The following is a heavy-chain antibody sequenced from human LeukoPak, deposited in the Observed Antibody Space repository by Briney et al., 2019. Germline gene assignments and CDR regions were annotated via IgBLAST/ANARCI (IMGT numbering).Heavy chain of an antibody. D-gene: IGHD3-9*01. CDR2: ISGSGENT. CDR1: GFTFNTYA. J-gene: IGHJ4*02. V-gene: IGHV3-23*01. CDR3: AKGSVNYDILTGPYFDY. Sequence: GGSLRLSCAASGFTFNTYAMNWVRQAPGKGLEWVSSISGSGENTYYADSVKGRFTISRDNSKNTLSLQMNSLRAEDTAVYYCAKGSVNYDILTGPYFDYWGQGTLVTVSS.